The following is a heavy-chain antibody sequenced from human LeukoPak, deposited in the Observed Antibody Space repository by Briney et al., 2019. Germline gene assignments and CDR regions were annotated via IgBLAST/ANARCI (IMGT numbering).Heavy chain of an antibody. J-gene: IGHJ5*02. CDR3: VRGSSGTAVRGISWAWFDP. CDR2: INQDGSQK. V-gene: IGHV3-7*05. CDR1: GFMFNTYW. D-gene: IGHD3-10*01. Sequence: PGGSLRHSCAASGFMFNTYWMTWVRQAPGRGLEWVANINQDGSQKYSVDSVKGRFTISRDNAKSSLYLQMNSLRAEDTAVYYCVRGSSGTAVRGISWAWFDPCGQGTLVTVSS.